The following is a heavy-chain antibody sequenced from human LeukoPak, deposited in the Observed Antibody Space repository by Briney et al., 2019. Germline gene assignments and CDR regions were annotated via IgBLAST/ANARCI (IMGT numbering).Heavy chain of an antibody. D-gene: IGHD4-17*01. Sequence: TGGSLRLSCAASGFTFDAYAMHWVRHAPGKGLEWVSGISWDSGKVGYAASVKGRFTISRDNAKTSPYLQMDSLRPDDTALYYCAKAPTTVNIPYFFDDWGQGTLVTVSS. CDR2: ISWDSGKV. CDR3: AKAPTTVNIPYFFDD. CDR1: GFTFDAYA. V-gene: IGHV3-9*01. J-gene: IGHJ4*02.